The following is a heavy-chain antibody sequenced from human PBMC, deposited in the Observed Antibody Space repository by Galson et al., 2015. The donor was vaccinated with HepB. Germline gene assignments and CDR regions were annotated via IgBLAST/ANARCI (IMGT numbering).Heavy chain of an antibody. V-gene: IGHV4-4*02. CDR3: AVIAAAGVVGSDP. J-gene: IGHJ5*02. CDR2: IYHSGST. D-gene: IGHD6-13*01. Sequence: ETLSLTCAVSGGSISSSNWWSWVRQPPGKGLEWIGEIYHSGSTNYNPSLTRRVPISVDKSTNQFSLKRRSVTAADTAVYYCAVIAAAGVVGSDPWGQGTLVTVSS. CDR1: GGSISSSNW.